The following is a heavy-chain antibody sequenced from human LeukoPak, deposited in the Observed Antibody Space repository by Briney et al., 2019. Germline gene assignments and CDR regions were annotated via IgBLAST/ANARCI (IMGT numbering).Heavy chain of an antibody. V-gene: IGHV3-23*01. J-gene: IGHJ3*02. Sequence: GGSLRLSCAASGFTFSSYAMSWVRQAPGKGLGWVSAISGSGGSTYYADSVKGRFTISRDNSKNTLYLQMNSLRAEDTAVYYCAKVTMIVGYAFDIWGQGTMVTVSS. CDR1: GFTFSSYA. D-gene: IGHD3-22*01. CDR2: ISGSGGST. CDR3: AKVTMIVGYAFDI.